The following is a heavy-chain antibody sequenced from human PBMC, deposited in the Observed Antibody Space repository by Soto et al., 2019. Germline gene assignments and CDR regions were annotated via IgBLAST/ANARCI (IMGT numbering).Heavy chain of an antibody. Sequence: SETLSLTCAVSGGSISSSNWWSRVRQPPGKGLEWIGEIYHSGSTNYNPSLKSRVTISVDKSKNQFSLKLSSVTAADTAVYYCANLPATSDFDYWGQGTLVTVSS. CDR1: GGSISSSNW. CDR2: IYHSGST. CDR3: ANLPATSDFDY. V-gene: IGHV4-4*02. D-gene: IGHD2-2*01. J-gene: IGHJ4*02.